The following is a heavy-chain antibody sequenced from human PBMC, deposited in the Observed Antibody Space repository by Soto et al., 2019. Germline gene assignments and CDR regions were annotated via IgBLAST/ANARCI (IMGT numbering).Heavy chain of an antibody. J-gene: IGHJ6*02. CDR2: IDYSGST. CDR3: ARVPSGSYDHYYYGMDV. V-gene: IGHV4-59*01. CDR1: GGSISSYY. D-gene: IGHD1-26*01. Sequence: QVQLQESGPGLVKPSETLSLTCTVSGGSISSYYWSWIRQPPGKGLEWIGYIDYSGSTNYNPSLKSRVTISVDTSKNQFSLKLSSVTAADTAVDYCARVPSGSYDHYYYGMDVWGQGTTVTVSS.